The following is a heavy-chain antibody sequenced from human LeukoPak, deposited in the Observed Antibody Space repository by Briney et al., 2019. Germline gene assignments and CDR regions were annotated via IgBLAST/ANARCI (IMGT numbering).Heavy chain of an antibody. V-gene: IGHV3-30*18. CDR3: AKGSNRGVATIDY. CDR1: GFTFSSYG. D-gene: IGHD5-12*01. Sequence: PGRSLRLSCAASGFTFSSYGMHWVRQAPGKGLDWVAVISYDGSNKYYADSVKGRFNISRDNSKNTLCLQMNSLRAEDTAVYYCAKGSNRGVATIDYWGQGTLVTVSS. CDR2: ISYDGSNK. J-gene: IGHJ4*02.